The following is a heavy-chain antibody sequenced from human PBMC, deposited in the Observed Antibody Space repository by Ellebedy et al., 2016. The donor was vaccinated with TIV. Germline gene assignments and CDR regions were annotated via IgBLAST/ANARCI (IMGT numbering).Heavy chain of an antibody. J-gene: IGHJ6*02. CDR3: ARRRGGASYYYYHGLDV. D-gene: IGHD1-26*01. Sequence: MPSETLSLTCTVSGVSITSGSYFWGWIRQPPGKGLEWIGSLYHSGVTHYNPSLKSRITISVDTSKNQVSLKVSSVTAADTAVYYCARRRGGASYYYYHGLDVWGQGTTVTVSS. CDR2: LYHSGVT. CDR1: GVSITSGSYF. V-gene: IGHV4-39*01.